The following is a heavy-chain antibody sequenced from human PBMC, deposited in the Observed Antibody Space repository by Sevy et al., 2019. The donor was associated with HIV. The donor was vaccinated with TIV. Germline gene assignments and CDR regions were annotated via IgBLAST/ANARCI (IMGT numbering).Heavy chain of an antibody. D-gene: IGHD6-19*01. CDR1: GYTFTGHY. CDR2: INPKSGGT. Sequence: ASVKVSCKASGYTFTGHYMHWVRQAPGQGLEWMGRINPKSGGTNYAQKFQGRVTITRDTSIITAYMELSSLRSDDTAVYYCARADNIGWSTLDAFDLWGQGTMVTVSS. CDR3: ARADNIGWSTLDAFDL. V-gene: IGHV1-2*06. J-gene: IGHJ3*01.